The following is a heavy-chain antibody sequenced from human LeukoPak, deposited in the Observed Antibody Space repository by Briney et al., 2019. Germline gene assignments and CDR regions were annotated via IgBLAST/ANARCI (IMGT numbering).Heavy chain of an antibody. CDR3: ATSGGHCSSTSCSTFDP. CDR2: IIPIFGTA. CDR1: GGTFSSYA. Sequence: SVKVSCKASGGTFSSYAISWVRQAPGQGLEWMGRIIPIFGTANYAQKFQGRVTITTDESTSTAYMELSSPRSEDTAVYYCATSGGHCSSTSCSTFDPWGQGTLVTVSS. D-gene: IGHD2-2*01. V-gene: IGHV1-69*05. J-gene: IGHJ5*02.